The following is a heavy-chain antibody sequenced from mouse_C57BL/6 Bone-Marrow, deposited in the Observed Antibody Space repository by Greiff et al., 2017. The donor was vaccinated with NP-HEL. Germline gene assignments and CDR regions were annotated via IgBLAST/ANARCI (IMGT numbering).Heavy chain of an antibody. Sequence: EVKVEESGGGLVQPGGSMKLSCAASGFTFSDAWMDWVRQSPEKGLEWVAEIRNKANNHATYYAESVKGRFTISRDDSKSSVYLQMNSLRAEDTGIYYCTRTDYRNFYYAMDYWGQGTSVTVSS. D-gene: IGHD2-12*01. CDR3: TRTDYRNFYYAMDY. CDR1: GFTFSDAW. CDR2: IRNKANNHAT. J-gene: IGHJ4*01. V-gene: IGHV6-6*01.